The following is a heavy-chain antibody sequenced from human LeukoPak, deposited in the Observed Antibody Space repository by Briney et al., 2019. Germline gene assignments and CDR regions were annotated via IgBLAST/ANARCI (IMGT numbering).Heavy chain of an antibody. Sequence: SETLSLTCAVYGGSFSGYYWSWIRQPPGKGLEWIGEINHSGSTNYNPSLKSRVTMSVDTSKNQFSLKLSSVTTADTAVYYCAREKVPAHNFDYWGQGTLVTVSS. CDR3: AREKVPAHNFDY. CDR2: INHSGST. D-gene: IGHD2-2*01. V-gene: IGHV4-34*01. J-gene: IGHJ4*02. CDR1: GGSFSGYY.